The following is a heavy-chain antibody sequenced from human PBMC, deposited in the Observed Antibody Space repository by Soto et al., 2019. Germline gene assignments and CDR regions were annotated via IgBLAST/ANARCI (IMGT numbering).Heavy chain of an antibody. CDR1: GFTFSSYG. CDR2: IWYDGSNK. CDR3: ARYNSGYDPPEY. V-gene: IGHV3-33*01. Sequence: QVQLVESGGGVVQPGRSLRLSCAASGFTFSSYGMHWVRQAPGKGLEWVAVIWYDGSNKYYADSVKGRFTISRDNSKNTLYLQMNSLRAEDTAVYYCARYNSGYDPPEYWGQGTLVTVSS. D-gene: IGHD5-12*01. J-gene: IGHJ4*02.